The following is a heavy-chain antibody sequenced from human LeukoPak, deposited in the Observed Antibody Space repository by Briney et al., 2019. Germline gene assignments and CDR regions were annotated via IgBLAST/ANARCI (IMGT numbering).Heavy chain of an antibody. Sequence: TLSLTCTVSGGSISSGGYYWSWIRQHPGKGLEWIGYIYYSGSTYYNPSLKSRVTISVDTSKNQFSLKLSSVTAADTAVYYCARARYSSYYGMDVWGQGTLVTVSS. J-gene: IGHJ6*02. CDR2: IYYSGST. D-gene: IGHD6-13*01. V-gene: IGHV4-31*03. CDR1: GGSISSGGYY. CDR3: ARARYSSYYGMDV.